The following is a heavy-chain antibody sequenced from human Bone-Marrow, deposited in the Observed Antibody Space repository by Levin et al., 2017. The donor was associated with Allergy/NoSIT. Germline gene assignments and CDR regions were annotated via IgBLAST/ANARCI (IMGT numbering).Heavy chain of an antibody. J-gene: IGHJ5*02. CDR3: ARDEFLRATRRGNWFDP. CDR1: GYTFTDYY. V-gene: IGHV1-2*04. D-gene: IGHD6-6*01. CDR2: VNPNSGGS. Sequence: GESLKISCKASGYTFTDYYMHWVRQAPGQGLEWMGWVNPNSGGSRYAQKFQGWITLTVDTSITTTYMQLSRLRSDDTAVYYCARDEFLRATRRGNWFDPWGPGTLITVAA.